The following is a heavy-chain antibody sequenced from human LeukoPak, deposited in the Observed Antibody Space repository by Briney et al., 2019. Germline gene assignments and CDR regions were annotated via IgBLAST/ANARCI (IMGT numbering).Heavy chain of an antibody. CDR2: FDPEDGET. J-gene: IGHJ4*02. CDR3: ATDFSRLPKDPGIAAAGTGY. D-gene: IGHD6-13*01. V-gene: IGHV1-24*01. Sequence: ASVKVSCKVSGYTLTELSMHWVRQAPGKGLEWMGGFDPEDGETIYAQKFQGRVTMTEDTSTDTAYMELSSLRSEDTAVYYCATDFSRLPKDPGIAAAGTGYWGQGTLVTVSS. CDR1: GYTLTELS.